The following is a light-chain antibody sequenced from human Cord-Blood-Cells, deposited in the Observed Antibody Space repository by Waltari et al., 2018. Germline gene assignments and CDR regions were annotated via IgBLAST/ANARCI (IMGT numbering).Light chain of an antibody. Sequence: DIQMTQFPSSLSASVGARVTITCQASQDISNYLNWYQQKPGKAPKLLIYDASNLETGVPSRFSGSGSGTDFTFTISSLQPEDIATYYCQQYDNLLFTFGPGTKVDIK. CDR2: DAS. CDR1: QDISNY. CDR3: QQYDNLLFT. V-gene: IGKV1-33*01. J-gene: IGKJ3*01.